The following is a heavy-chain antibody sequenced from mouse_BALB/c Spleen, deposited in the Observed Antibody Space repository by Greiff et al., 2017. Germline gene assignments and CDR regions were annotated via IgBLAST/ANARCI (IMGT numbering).Heavy chain of an antibody. CDR3: ARLGAPY. D-gene: IGHD3-1*01. V-gene: IGHV5-9-3*01. CDR2: ISSGGSYT. J-gene: IGHJ3*01. Sequence: EVHLVESGGGLVKPGGSLKLSCAASGFTFSSYAMSWVRQTPEKRLEWVATISSGGSYTYYPDSVKGRFTISRDNAKNTLYLQMSSLRSEDTAMYYCARLGAPYWGQGTLVTVSA. CDR1: GFTFSSYA.